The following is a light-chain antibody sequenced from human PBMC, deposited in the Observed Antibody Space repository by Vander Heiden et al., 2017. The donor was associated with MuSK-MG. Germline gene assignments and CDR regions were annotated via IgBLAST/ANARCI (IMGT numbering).Light chain of an antibody. V-gene: IGLV3-1*01. CDR1: ELDNKF. CDR3: KAWETKSVI. CDR2: QDT. Sequence: SYELTQPPSVSVSPGQTAIITCSGDELDNKFASWYQQKPGQSPVVVIYQDTNRPSGIPERFSGANSGTKANTQITGTQAMDYSSEHCKAWETKSVIFGGGTKLTVL. J-gene: IGLJ2*01.